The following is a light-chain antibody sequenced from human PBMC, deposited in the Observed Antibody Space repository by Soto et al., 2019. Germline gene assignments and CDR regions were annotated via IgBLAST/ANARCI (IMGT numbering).Light chain of an antibody. CDR1: SSNIGNNY. Sequence: QSVLTQPPSASGTPGQRVSVSCSGSSSNIGNNYVFWYQHLPGTAPKLLIYRNDQRPSGVSARFSGSKSGTSASLAISGLRSEDEADYYWAAWDDSLSGSYVFGPGTKLTVL. V-gene: IGLV1-47*01. J-gene: IGLJ1*01. CDR2: RND. CDR3: AAWDDSLSGSYV.